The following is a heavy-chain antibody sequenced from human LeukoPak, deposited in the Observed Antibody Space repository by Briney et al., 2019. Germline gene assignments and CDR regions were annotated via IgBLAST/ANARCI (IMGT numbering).Heavy chain of an antibody. J-gene: IGHJ4*02. D-gene: IGHD3-22*01. Sequence: PSETLSLTCAVYGGSFSGYYWSWIRQPPGRGLEWIGEINHSGSTNYNPSLKSRVTISVDTSKNQFSLKLSSVTAADTAVYYCARVRYYDSSGYIIDYWGQGTLVTVSS. CDR3: ARVRYYDSSGYIIDY. CDR1: GGSFSGYY. CDR2: INHSGST. V-gene: IGHV4-34*01.